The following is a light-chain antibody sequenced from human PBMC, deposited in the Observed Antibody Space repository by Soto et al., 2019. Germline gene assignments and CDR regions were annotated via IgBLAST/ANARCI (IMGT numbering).Light chain of an antibody. CDR2: AAS. V-gene: IGKV1-9*01. CDR1: QGISSY. CDR3: QQLNSYPFT. J-gene: IGKJ3*01. Sequence: DIQLTQSPSFLSASVGDRVTITCRASQGISSYLAWYQQKPGKAPKLLIYAASTLQSGVPSRFSGSGSWTGFTLTISSLQPEDFPTYYCQQLNSYPFTFGPGNKVDIK.